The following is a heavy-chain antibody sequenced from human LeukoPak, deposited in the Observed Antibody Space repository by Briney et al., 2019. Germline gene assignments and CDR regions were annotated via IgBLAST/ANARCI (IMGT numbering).Heavy chain of an antibody. D-gene: IGHD1-26*01. V-gene: IGHV5-51*01. CDR1: GWSFTRFW. CDR3: ARLNVGDSGSYGY. J-gene: IGHJ4*02. CDR2: NYPGDSDT. Sequence: GESLKISCKGSGWSFTRFWLGWVREMPGKGLGWVGINYPGDSDTRYSPSFQGQVTIPADKSISTAYLQWSSLKASDTAMYYCARLNVGDSGSYGYWGQGTLVTVSS.